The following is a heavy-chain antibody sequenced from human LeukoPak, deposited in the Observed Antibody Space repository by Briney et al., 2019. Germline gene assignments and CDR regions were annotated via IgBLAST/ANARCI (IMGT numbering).Heavy chain of an antibody. Sequence: GASVRVSCKASGYTFTSYDINWVRQATGQGFEWMGWMNPNSGNTGYAQKCQGRVTMTRNTSISTAYMELSSLRSEDTAVYYCARGLEWFNWFDPWGQGTLVTVSS. J-gene: IGHJ5*02. CDR3: ARGLEWFNWFDP. D-gene: IGHD3-3*01. CDR1: GYTFTSYD. V-gene: IGHV1-8*01. CDR2: MNPNSGNT.